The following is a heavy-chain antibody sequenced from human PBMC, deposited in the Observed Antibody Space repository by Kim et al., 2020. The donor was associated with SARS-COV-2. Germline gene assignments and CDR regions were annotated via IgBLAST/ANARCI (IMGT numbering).Heavy chain of an antibody. CDR1: GFTFGSYA. D-gene: IGHD2-2*02. Sequence: GGSLRLSCAASGFTFGSYAMTWVRQSPGKGLEWVSTISGSGDSTFYADSVKGRFTLSRDNSMNTLYLQMNSLRAEDTALFYCAKGDCCSISCYTTDCWG. V-gene: IGHV3-23*01. CDR2: ISGSGDST. J-gene: IGHJ4*01. CDR3: AKGDCCSISCYTTDC.